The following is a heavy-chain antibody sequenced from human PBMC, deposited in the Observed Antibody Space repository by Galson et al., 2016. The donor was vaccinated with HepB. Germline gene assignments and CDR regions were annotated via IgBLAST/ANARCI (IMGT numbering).Heavy chain of an antibody. Sequence: SLRLSCAASGFSLSNYGMTWVRQAPGKALEWVSSIPNDTSSSTHYADSVRGRFATSRDNAKNSLFLQMNNLRDEDTAVYYCATCLAPESEGGYFDYWSQGTLVTVSS. V-gene: IGHV3-48*02. J-gene: IGHJ4*02. CDR3: ATCLAPESEGGYFDY. D-gene: IGHD1-14*01. CDR2: IPNDTSSST. CDR1: GFSLSNYG.